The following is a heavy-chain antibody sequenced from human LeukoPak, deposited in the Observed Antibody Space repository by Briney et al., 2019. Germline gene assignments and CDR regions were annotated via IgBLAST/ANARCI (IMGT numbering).Heavy chain of an antibody. D-gene: IGHD6-6*01. J-gene: IGHJ4*02. Sequence: GGSLRLSCAASGFIFSNYFMIWVRQAPGKGLEWVSSISGSGDYIYYADSVKGRFTISRDNTKSSLYLQMNSLRDEDTAVYYCARGVEYSSYTSYLDYWGQGTLVTVSS. CDR1: GFIFSNYF. CDR3: ARGVEYSSYTSYLDY. CDR2: ISGSGDYI. V-gene: IGHV3-21*01.